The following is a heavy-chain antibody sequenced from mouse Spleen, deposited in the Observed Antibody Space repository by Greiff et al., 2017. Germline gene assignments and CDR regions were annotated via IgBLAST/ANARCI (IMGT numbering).Heavy chain of an antibody. V-gene: IGHV2-2*01. CDR1: GFSLTSYG. CDR3: ASHYYGYEGWFAY. J-gene: IGHJ3*01. Sequence: QVQLKESGPGLVQPSQSLSITCTVSGFSLTSYGVHWVRQSPGKGLEWLGVIWSGGSTDYNAAFISRLSISKDNSKSQVFFKMNSLQADDTAIYYCASHYYGYEGWFAYWGQGTLVTVSA. D-gene: IGHD1-2*01. CDR2: IWSGGST.